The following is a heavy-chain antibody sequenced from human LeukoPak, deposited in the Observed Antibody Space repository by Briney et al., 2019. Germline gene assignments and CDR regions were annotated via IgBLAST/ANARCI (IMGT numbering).Heavy chain of an antibody. V-gene: IGHV4-39*01. D-gene: IGHD6-19*01. J-gene: IGHJ4*02. CDR1: GVSISSSNYY. CDR2: MYYRGST. CDR3: ARQGSPGAVAGKVFDY. Sequence: PSETLSLTCTVSGVSISSSNYYWGWIRQPPGKGLEWIGSMYYRGSTYYNPSLKSRVTISVDTSKNQFSLKLSSVTAADTAVYYCARQGSPGAVAGKVFDYWGQGTLVTVSS.